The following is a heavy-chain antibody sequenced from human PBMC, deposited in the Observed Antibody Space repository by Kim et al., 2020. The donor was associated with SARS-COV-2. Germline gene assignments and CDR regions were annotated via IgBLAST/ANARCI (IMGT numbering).Heavy chain of an antibody. CDR1: GGSISSYY. V-gene: IGHV4-59*01. CDR3: ARDIAPYGSGGGWFDP. D-gene: IGHD3-10*01. CDR2: IYYSGST. Sequence: SETLSLTCTVSGGSISSYYWSWIRQPPGKGLEWIGYIYYSGSTNYNPSLKSRVTISVDTSKNQFSLKLSSVTAADTAVYYCARDIAPYGSGGGWFDPWGQGTLVTVSS. J-gene: IGHJ5*02.